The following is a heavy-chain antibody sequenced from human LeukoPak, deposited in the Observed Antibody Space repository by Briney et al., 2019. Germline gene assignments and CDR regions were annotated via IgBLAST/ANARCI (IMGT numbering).Heavy chain of an antibody. J-gene: IGHJ5*02. CDR2: IYHSGST. CDR1: GGSISSSNW. Sequence: SETLSLTCAVSGGSISSSNWWSWVRQPPGKGLEWIGEIYHSGSTNYNPSLKSRVTISVDKSKNQFSLQLNSVTPEDTAVYYCARSGVRSQSVTMVRGVHLTWFDPWGQGTLVTVSS. V-gene: IGHV4-4*02. D-gene: IGHD3-10*01. CDR3: ARSGVRSQSVTMVRGVHLTWFDP.